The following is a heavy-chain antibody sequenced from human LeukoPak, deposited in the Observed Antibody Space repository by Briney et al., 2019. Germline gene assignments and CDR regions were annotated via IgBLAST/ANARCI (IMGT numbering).Heavy chain of an antibody. CDR1: GGSISSSSYY. J-gene: IGHJ5*02. CDR2: IYYSGST. V-gene: IGHV4-39*01. Sequence: SETLSLTCIVPGGSISSSSYYWGWIRQPPGKGLEWIGSIYYSGSTYYNPSLKSRVTISVDTSKNRFSLKLSSVTAADTAVYYCARRITAATVWFDPWGQGTLVTVSS. D-gene: IGHD2-15*01. CDR3: ARRITAATVWFDP.